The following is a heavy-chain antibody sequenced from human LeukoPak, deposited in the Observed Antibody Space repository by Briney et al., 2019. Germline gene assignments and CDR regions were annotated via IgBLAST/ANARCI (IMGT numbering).Heavy chain of an antibody. CDR2: IKQDGSEI. CDR3: ARVPITYYYGSGSYFCGMDV. CDR1: GFTFSSYW. D-gene: IGHD3-10*01. Sequence: PGVSLRLSCAASGFTFSSYWMSWVRLAPGKGLEWVANIKQDGSEIYYVDSVKGRFTISRDNAKNSLYLQMNTLRAEDTAVYYCARVPITYYYGSGSYFCGMDVWGKGTTVSVSS. V-gene: IGHV3-7*03. J-gene: IGHJ6*04.